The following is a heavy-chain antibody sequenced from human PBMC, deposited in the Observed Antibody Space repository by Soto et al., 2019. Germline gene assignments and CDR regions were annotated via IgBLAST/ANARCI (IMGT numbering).Heavy chain of an antibody. J-gene: IGHJ4*02. D-gene: IGHD3-3*01. CDR3: AKDEGRGPGHDFWSGLTSGGQYFDY. CDR1: GFTFSSYG. CDR2: ISYDGSNK. V-gene: IGHV3-30*18. Sequence: GGSLRLSCAASGFTFSSYGMHWVRQAPGKGLEWVAVISYDGSNKYYADSVKGRFTISRDNSKNMLYLQMNSLRAEDTAVYYCAKDEGRGPGHDFWSGLTSGGQYFDYWGQGTLVTVSS.